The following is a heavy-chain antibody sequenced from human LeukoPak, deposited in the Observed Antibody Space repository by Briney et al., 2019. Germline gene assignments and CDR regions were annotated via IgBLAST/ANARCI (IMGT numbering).Heavy chain of an antibody. J-gene: IGHJ4*02. CDR3: ARATRGYSSSWYRY. CDR2: INHSGST. V-gene: IGHV4-34*01. Sequence: PSETLSLTCAVYGGSFSGYYWSWIRQPPGKGLEWIGEINHSGSTNYNPSLKSRVTISVDTSKNQFSLKLSFVTAADTAVYYCARATRGYSSSWYRYWGQGTLVTVSP. CDR1: GGSFSGYY. D-gene: IGHD6-13*01.